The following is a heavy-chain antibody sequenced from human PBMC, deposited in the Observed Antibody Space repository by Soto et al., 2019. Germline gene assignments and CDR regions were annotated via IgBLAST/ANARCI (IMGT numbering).Heavy chain of an antibody. CDR3: EWQARGTTWYDFDD. CDR1: GSSFSNSDYS. CDR2: NYYSGTN. J-gene: IGHJ4*02. D-gene: IGHD6-13*01. Sequence: QLQLQGSSPGLGKPSETLSLTCTVPGSSFSNSDYSWGWVLQSPGKGLQWIGSNYYSGTNFYDPSLRSRRSMSVDTSKNQFSVRLNSVTAADSAVYYCEWQARGTTWYDFDDWSQGTLVTVSS. V-gene: IGHV4-39*01.